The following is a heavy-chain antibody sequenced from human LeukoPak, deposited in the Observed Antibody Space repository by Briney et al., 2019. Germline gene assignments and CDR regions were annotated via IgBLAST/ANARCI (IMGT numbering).Heavy chain of an antibody. D-gene: IGHD6-13*01. Sequence: GRSLRLSCAASGFTFSSYSMNWVRQAPGKGLEWVSSISSSSSYIYYADSVKGRFTISRDNSKNTLYLQMNSLRAEDTAVYYCAKDILSLRIAAAGTILTDWGQGTLVTVSS. CDR3: AKDILSLRIAAAGTILTD. CDR1: GFTFSSYS. V-gene: IGHV3-21*01. J-gene: IGHJ4*02. CDR2: ISSSSSYI.